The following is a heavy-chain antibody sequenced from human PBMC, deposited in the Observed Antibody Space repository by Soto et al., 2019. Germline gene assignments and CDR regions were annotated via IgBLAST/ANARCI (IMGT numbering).Heavy chain of an antibody. CDR2: VTADGGT. V-gene: IGHV3-23*01. CDR1: GFTVSSHA. Sequence: EVQVLESGGGLVQPGGSLRLSCEGSGFTVSSHAMTWIRQAPGKGPEWVSTVTADGGTYYADSVKGRFAMSRDTSENTLYLQMNSLGAEDTAAYYCAPHVSCSGGSGQYDAFAIRGQGTMVTVSS. CDR3: APHVSCSGGSGQYDAFAI. D-gene: IGHD2-15*01. J-gene: IGHJ3*02.